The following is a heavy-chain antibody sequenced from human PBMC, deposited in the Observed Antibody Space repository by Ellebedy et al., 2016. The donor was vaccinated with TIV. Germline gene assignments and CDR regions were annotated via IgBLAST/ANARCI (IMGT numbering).Heavy chain of an antibody. V-gene: IGHV4-34*01. Sequence: SETLSLTXAVYGGSFSGYYWSWIRQPPGKGLEWIGEINHSGSTNYNPSLKSRVTISVDTSKNQFSLKLSSVTAADTAVYYCARGARNVLLWFGELKRGWFDPWGQGTLVTVSS. CDR1: GGSFSGYY. D-gene: IGHD3-10*01. CDR2: INHSGST. CDR3: ARGARNVLLWFGELKRGWFDP. J-gene: IGHJ5*02.